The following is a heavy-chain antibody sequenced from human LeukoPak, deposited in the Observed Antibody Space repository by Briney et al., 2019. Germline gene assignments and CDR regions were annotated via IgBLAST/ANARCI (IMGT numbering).Heavy chain of an antibody. V-gene: IGHV4-59*01. CDR2: IYYSGST. J-gene: IGHJ4*02. D-gene: IGHD6-19*01. CDR1: GGSISSYY. Sequence: PSETLSLTCTVSGGSISSYYWSWIRQPPGKGLEWIGYIYYSGSTNYNPSLKSRVTISVDTSKNQFSLKLSSVTAADTATYYCARASYSSRWYYFDYWGQGTLVTVSS. CDR3: ARASYSSRWYYFDY.